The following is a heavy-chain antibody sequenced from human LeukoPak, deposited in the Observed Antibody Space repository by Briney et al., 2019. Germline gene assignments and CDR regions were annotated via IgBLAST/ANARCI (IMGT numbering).Heavy chain of an antibody. CDR3: ARVRYCGGDCFPFDY. Sequence: NPSETLSLTCSVSGGSISGYYWTWIRQPPGKGLEWIGYIFYSGSTNYNPSLKSRATISVDTSKHQYSLNLTSVIAADTAVYYCARVRYCGGDCFPFDYWGQGTLVTVSS. J-gene: IGHJ4*02. D-gene: IGHD2-21*01. CDR1: GGSISGYY. CDR2: IFYSGST. V-gene: IGHV4-59*01.